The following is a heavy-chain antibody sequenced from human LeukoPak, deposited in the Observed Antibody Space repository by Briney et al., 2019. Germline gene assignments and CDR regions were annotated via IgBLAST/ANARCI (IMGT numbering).Heavy chain of an antibody. J-gene: IGHJ4*02. D-gene: IGHD3-22*01. CDR1: GFTFSSYA. CDR3: AKDLRRYDSSGYSNY. V-gene: IGHV3-23*01. CDR2: ISGSGGST. Sequence: PGGSLRLSCAASGFTFSSYAMRWVRQAPGKGLEWVSAISGSGGSTYYADSVKGRFTISRDNSKNTLYLQMNSLRAEDTAVYYCAKDLRRYDSSGYSNYWGQGTLVTVSS.